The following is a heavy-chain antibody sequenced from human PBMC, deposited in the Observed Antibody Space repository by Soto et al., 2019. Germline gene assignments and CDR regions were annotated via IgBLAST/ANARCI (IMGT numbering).Heavy chain of an antibody. J-gene: IGHJ4*02. V-gene: IGHV4-34*01. D-gene: IGHD3-22*01. CDR2: INHSGST. CDR1: GGSFSGYY. Sequence: PXGTLSLTCAVYGGSFSGYYWSWIRQPPGKGLEWIGEINHSGSTNYNPSLKSRVTISVDTSKNQFSLKLSSVTAADTAVYYCARGPGSYYYDSSGYYDYWGQGTLVTVSS. CDR3: ARGPGSYYYDSSGYYDY.